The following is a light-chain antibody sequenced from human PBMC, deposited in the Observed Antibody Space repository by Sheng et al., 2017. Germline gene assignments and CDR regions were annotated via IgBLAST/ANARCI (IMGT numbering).Light chain of an antibody. CDR3: QHYVSSPWT. J-gene: IGKJ1*01. Sequence: EIVLTQSPGTLSLSPGERATLSCRASQSLSSNYLSWYQQKPGQAPRLLIYDASSRATGIPDRFSGSGSGTDFTLTISRLEPEDFAVYYCQHYVSSPWTFGQGTKVEIK. CDR2: DAS. CDR1: QSLSSNY. V-gene: IGKV3-20*01.